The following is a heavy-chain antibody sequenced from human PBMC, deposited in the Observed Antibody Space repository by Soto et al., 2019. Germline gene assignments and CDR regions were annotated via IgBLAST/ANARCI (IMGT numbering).Heavy chain of an antibody. J-gene: IGHJ3*02. CDR3: ARDDSSGYYQSNAAFDI. CDR1: GGSISSGGYY. Sequence: SETLSLTCTDSGGSISSGGYYWSWIRQHPGKGLEWIGYIYYSGSTYYNPSLKSRVTISVDTSKNQFSLKLSSVTAADTAVYYCARDDSSGYYQSNAAFDIWGQGTMVTVSS. D-gene: IGHD3-22*01. V-gene: IGHV4-31*03. CDR2: IYYSGST.